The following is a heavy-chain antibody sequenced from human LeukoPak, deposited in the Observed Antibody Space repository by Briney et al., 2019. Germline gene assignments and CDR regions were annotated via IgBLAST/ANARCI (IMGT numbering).Heavy chain of an antibody. V-gene: IGHV1-2*06. CDR1: GYTFTGYY. D-gene: IGHD3-9*01. CDR2: INPNSGGT. Sequence: GASVKVSCKVSGYTFTGYYMHWVRQAPGQGLEWMGRINPNSGGTNYAQKFQGRVTMTRDTSISTAYMELSRLRSDDTAVYYCARDLRLRYFDWLGYWGQGTLVTVSS. J-gene: IGHJ4*02. CDR3: ARDLRLRYFDWLGY.